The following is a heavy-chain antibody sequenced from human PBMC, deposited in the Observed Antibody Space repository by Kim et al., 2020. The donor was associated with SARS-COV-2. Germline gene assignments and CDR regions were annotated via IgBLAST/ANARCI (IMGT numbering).Heavy chain of an antibody. V-gene: IGHV3-33*01. CDR2: IRYDGSNK. CDR1: GFTFSRYG. D-gene: IGHD3-10*01. Sequence: GGSLRLSCAASGFTFSRYGMHWVRQAPGKGLEWVAVIRYDGSNKYYADSVKGRFTISRDNSKNTLYLQINSLRAEDTILYYCARELGRFDLWGRGTLVTVST. CDR3: ARELGRFDL. J-gene: IGHJ2*01.